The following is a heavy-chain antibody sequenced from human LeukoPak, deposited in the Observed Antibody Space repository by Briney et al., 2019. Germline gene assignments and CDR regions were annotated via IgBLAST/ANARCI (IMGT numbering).Heavy chain of an antibody. J-gene: IGHJ2*01. CDR1: GFTFSSYE. D-gene: IGHD6-6*01. CDR3: ARIGYSSSSFDF. V-gene: IGHV3-48*03. Sequence: PGGSLRLSCAASGFTFSSYEMNWVRQAPGKGLEWVSYISSSGSTIYYADSVKGRFTISRDNAKNSLYLQMNSLRAEDTAVYYCARIGYSSSSFDFWGRGTLVTVSS. CDR2: ISSSGSTI.